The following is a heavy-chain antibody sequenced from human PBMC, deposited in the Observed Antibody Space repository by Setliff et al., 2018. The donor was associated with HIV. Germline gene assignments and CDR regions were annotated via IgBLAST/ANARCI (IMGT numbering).Heavy chain of an antibody. CDR2: ISRSSSTI. V-gene: IGHV3-48*01. D-gene: IGHD3-16*01. J-gene: IGHJ4*02. Sequence: PGGSLRLSCAASGFTFSSYGMSWVRQAPGKGLEWLSYISRSSSTIYYADSVKGRFIISRDNAKNSLYLQMNSLRAEDTAVYYCARDQDLGYWGQGTLVTVSS. CDR3: ARDQDLGY. CDR1: GFTFSSYG.